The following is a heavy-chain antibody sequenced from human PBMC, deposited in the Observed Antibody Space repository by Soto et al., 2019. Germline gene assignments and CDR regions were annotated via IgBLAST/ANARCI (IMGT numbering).Heavy chain of an antibody. D-gene: IGHD3-22*01. V-gene: IGHV1-2*02. CDR2: VKPNNGYT. J-gene: IGHJ4*02. CDR3: ARGLTKSSGSGGIFDF. CDR1: GYRFTGYY. Sequence: QVQLVQSGAEVRKPGASVKVSCRASGYRFTGYYIHWVRQAPGQGLEWMGWVKPNNGYTVDAQKFRGRVTLTGDTSISTAYMELYRLRSDDTAVYYCARGLTKSSGSGGIFDFWGQGTLVTVSS.